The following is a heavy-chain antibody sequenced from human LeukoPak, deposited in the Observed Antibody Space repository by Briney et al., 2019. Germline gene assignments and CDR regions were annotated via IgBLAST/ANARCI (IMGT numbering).Heavy chain of an antibody. CDR1: GGTFSSYA. CDR3: AGDSYGQPWGY. J-gene: IGHJ4*02. Sequence: GASVKVSCKASGGTFSSYAISWVRQAPGQGLEWMEGIIPIFGTANYAQKFQGRVTITTDESTSTAYMELSSLRSEDTAVYYCAGDSYGQPWGYWGQGTLVTVSS. V-gene: IGHV1-69*05. D-gene: IGHD5-18*01. CDR2: IIPIFGTA.